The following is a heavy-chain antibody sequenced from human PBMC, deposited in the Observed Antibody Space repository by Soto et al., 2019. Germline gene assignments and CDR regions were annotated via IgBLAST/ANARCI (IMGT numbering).Heavy chain of an antibody. CDR3: ARAAYCTNGVCSAYYFDY. CDR1: GYTFTSYG. CDR2: ISAYNGNT. D-gene: IGHD2-8*01. Sequence: GASVKVSCKASGYTFTSYGISWVRQAPGQGLEWMGWISAYNGNTNYAQKLQGRVTMTTDTSTSTAYMELRSLRSDDTAVYYCARAAYCTNGVCSAYYFDYWGQGTLVTVSS. J-gene: IGHJ4*02. V-gene: IGHV1-18*01.